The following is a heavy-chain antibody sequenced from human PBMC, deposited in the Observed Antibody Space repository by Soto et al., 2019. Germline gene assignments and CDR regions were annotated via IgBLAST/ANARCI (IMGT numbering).Heavy chain of an antibody. Sequence: ASVNVSCKASGYTFTGYYMHWVRQAPGQGLEWMGWINPNSGGTNYAQKFQGRVTMTRDTSISTAYMELSSLRPDDTAMYYCARERYQVLSDGMDVWGQGTSVTVS. V-gene: IGHV1-2*02. J-gene: IGHJ6*02. CDR1: GYTFTGYY. CDR2: INPNSGGT. CDR3: ARERYQVLSDGMDV. D-gene: IGHD3-16*01.